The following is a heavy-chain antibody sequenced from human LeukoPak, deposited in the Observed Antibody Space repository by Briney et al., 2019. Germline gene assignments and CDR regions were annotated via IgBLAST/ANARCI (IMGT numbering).Heavy chain of an antibody. J-gene: IGHJ6*02. CDR3: ARTSDYYYGMDV. CDR1: GFTFSSYS. Sequence: GALRLSCAGSGFTFSSYSMNWVRQGPGEGLEWVSYISSSSSTIYYADSVKGRFTISRDNAKNSLYLQMNSLRAEHTAVYYCARTSDYYYGMDVWGQGTTVTVSS. CDR2: ISSSSSTI. V-gene: IGHV3-48*04.